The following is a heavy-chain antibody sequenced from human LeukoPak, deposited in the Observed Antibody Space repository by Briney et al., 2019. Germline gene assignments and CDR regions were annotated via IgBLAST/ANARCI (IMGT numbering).Heavy chain of an antibody. J-gene: IGHJ3*02. CDR2: IYYSGST. CDR1: GGSISSYY. D-gene: IGHD3-10*01. Sequence: SETLSLTCTVSGGSISSYYWSWIRQPPGKGLEWIGYIYYSGSTNYNPSLKSRVTISVDTSKNQFSLKLSSVTAADTAVYYCARDGSGSSNDAFDIWGQGTTVTVSS. V-gene: IGHV4-59*01. CDR3: ARDGSGSSNDAFDI.